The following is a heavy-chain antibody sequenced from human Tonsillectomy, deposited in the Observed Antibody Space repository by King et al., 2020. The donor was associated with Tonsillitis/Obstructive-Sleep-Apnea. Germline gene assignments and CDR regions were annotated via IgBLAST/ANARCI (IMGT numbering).Heavy chain of an antibody. CDR3: AKDLGKYSFFYMDV. V-gene: IGHV3-43*02. J-gene: IGHJ6*03. D-gene: IGHD2-15*01. Sequence: VQLVESGGGVVQPGGSLRLSCAASGLTFDDYAFHWVRQAPGKGLEWVSLISGDGGGTYYADSVKGRFTISRDNSKNSLYLHMNSLRTDDTALYHCAKDLGKYSFFYMDVWGKGTTVTVS. CDR2: ISGDGGGT. CDR1: GLTFDDYA.